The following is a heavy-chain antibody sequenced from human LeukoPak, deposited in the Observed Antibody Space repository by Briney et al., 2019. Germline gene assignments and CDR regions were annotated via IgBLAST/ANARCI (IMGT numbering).Heavy chain of an antibody. J-gene: IGHJ6*02. V-gene: IGHV1-18*01. D-gene: IGHD5-12*01. CDR3: ARQMATIYYYGVDV. CDR2: ISAYNGNT. CDR1: GYTFTSYG. Sequence: GASVKVSCKASGYTFTSYGISWVRQALGQGLEWMGWISAYNGNTNYAQKLQGRVTMTTDTSTSTAYMELRSLRSDDTAVYYCARQMATIYYYGVDVWGQGTTVTVSS.